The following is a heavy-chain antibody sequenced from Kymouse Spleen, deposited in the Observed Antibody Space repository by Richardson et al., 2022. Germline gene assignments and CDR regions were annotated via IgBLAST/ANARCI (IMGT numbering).Heavy chain of an antibody. V-gene: IGHV4-4*02. CDR1: GGSISSSNW. Sequence: QVQLQESGPGLVKPSGTLSLTCAVSGGSISSSNWWSWVRQPPGKGLEWIGEIYHSGSTNYNPSLKSRVTISVDKSKNQFSLKLSSVTAADTAVYYCARVLRFLEWGPAGYYYGMDVWGQGTTVTVSS. J-gene: IGHJ6*02. CDR2: IYHSGST. CDR3: ARVLRFLEWGPAGYYYGMDV. D-gene: IGHD3-3*01.